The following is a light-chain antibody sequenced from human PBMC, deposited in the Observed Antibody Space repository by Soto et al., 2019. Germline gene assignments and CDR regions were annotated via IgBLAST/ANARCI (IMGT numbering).Light chain of an antibody. V-gene: IGLV1-44*01. CDR3: AAWDASLTAHV. Sequence: QSALTQPPSASGTPGQRVTISCSGSSSNIGGRTVNWYQQLPGTAPKLLIYNNNQRPSGVPDRFSGSKSGTSASLAITGLQSADDAAYYCAAWDASLTAHVFGVGTKVT. CDR1: SSNIGGRT. CDR2: NNN. J-gene: IGLJ1*01.